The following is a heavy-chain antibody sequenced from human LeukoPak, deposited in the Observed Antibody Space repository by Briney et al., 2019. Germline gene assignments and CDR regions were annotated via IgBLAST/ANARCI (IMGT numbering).Heavy chain of an antibody. Sequence: GGSLRLSCAASGFTVSSNYMSWVRQAPGKGLEWVSVIYSGGSTYYADSVKGRFTISRDNSKNTLYLQMNSLRAEDTAVYYCARVSYRYGDYAYWGQETLVTVSS. D-gene: IGHD4-17*01. CDR1: GFTVSSNY. V-gene: IGHV3-66*02. CDR2: IYSGGST. J-gene: IGHJ4*02. CDR3: ARVSYRYGDYAY.